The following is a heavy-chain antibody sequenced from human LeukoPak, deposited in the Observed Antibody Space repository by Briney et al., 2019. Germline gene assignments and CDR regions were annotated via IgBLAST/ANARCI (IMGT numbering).Heavy chain of an antibody. V-gene: IGHV4-34*01. Sequence: SETLSLTCSVSGGSISNYFWTWIRQPPGKGLEWIGEINHSGSTNYNPSLKSRVTISVDTSKNQFSLKLSSVTAADTAVYYCARGAPDYWGQGTLVTVSS. CDR1: GGSISNYF. CDR2: INHSGST. CDR3: ARGAPDY. J-gene: IGHJ4*02.